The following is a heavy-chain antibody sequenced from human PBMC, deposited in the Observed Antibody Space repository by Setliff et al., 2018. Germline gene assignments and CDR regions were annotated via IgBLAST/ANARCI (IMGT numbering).Heavy chain of an antibody. CDR2: INPNSGGT. D-gene: IGHD6-19*01. V-gene: IGHV1-2*04. Sequence: GASVKVSCKASGYTFTSYDMHWVRQAPGQGLEWMGWINPNSGGTNYAQKFQGWVTMTRDTSISTAYMELSRLRSDDTAVYYCARGGSSGLYAFDIWGQGTMVTVSS. CDR1: GYTFTSYD. CDR3: ARGGSSGLYAFDI. J-gene: IGHJ3*02.